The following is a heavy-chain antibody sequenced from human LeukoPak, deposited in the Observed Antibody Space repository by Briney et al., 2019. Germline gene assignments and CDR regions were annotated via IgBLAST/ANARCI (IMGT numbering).Heavy chain of an antibody. D-gene: IGHD6-6*01. J-gene: IGHJ3*02. Sequence: GGSLRLSYAASGLTFSIYWVLCVPQAPGKGRVYGSRISTDGSSTNSADSVKGRLPISRDNAKNTLYLQTNSLRAEGTAVYYCVREYSSSPGRALDIWGQGTKVTVS. CDR2: ISTDGSST. CDR1: GLTFSIYW. V-gene: IGHV3-74*01. CDR3: VREYSSSPGRALDI.